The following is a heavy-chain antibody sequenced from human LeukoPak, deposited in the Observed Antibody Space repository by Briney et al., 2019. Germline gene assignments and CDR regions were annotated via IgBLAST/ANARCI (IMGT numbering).Heavy chain of an antibody. V-gene: IGHV1-58*01. CDR2: IVVGSGNT. D-gene: IGHD4-17*01. CDR1: GFTSTSSA. Sequence: GTSVKVSCKASGFTSTSSAVQWVRQARGQRLEWIGWIVVGSGNTNYAQEFQERVTITRDMSTSTAYMELSSLRSEDTAVYYCAADPGHYGDYDFDYWGQGTLVTVSS. CDR3: AADPGHYGDYDFDY. J-gene: IGHJ4*02.